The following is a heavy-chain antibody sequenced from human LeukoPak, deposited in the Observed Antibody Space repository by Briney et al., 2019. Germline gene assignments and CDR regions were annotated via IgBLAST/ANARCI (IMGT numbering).Heavy chain of an antibody. V-gene: IGHV3-11*06. CDR2: ISSSSSYI. CDR1: GFTFSDYY. D-gene: IGHD6-13*01. CDR3: ARDLSSWYHYFDY. J-gene: IGHJ4*02. Sequence: GGSLRLSCAASGFTFSDYYMSWIRQAPGKGLEWVSSISSSSSYIYYADSVKGRFTISRDNAKNSLYLQMNSLRAEDTAVYYCARDLSSWYHYFDYWGQGTLVTVSS.